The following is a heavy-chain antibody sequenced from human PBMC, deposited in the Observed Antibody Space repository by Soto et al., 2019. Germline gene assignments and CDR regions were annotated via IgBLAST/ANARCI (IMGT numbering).Heavy chain of an antibody. CDR1: GYTFTGYY. D-gene: IGHD2-2*01. V-gene: IGHV1-2*04. Sequence: ASVKVSCKASGYTFTGYYMHWVRQAPGQGLEWMGWINPNSGGTNYAQKFQGWVTMTRDTSISTAYMELSRLRSDDTAVYYCARGDIVVVPAADPPLDAFHIWGQGTMVTVSS. CDR2: INPNSGGT. CDR3: ARGDIVVVPAADPPLDAFHI. J-gene: IGHJ3*02.